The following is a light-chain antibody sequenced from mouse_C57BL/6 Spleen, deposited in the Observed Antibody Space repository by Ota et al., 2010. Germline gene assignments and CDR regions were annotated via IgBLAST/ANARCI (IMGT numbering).Light chain of an antibody. CDR2: STS. CDR3: HQWRRWT. CDR1: SSVSY. V-gene: IGKV4-80*01. J-gene: IGKJ1*01. Sequence: QIVLTQSPAIMSASLGEEITLTCSASSSVSYMHWYQQKSGTSPKLLIYSTSNLASGVPSRFSGSGSGTFYSLTISSVEAEDAADYYCHQWRRWTFGGGTKLEIK.